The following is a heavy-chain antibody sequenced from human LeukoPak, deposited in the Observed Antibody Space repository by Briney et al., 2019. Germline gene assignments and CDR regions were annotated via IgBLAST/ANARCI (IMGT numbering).Heavy chain of an antibody. CDR3: VRRSHDSSGYYYYLDY. Sequence: SETLSLTCNVAGGSISSGYSYWGWIRQPPGKGLEWIGSIYFSGTTYYNPSLQSRVTISVDTPKSQFSLRLTSVTAADTALYYCVRRSHDSSGYYYYLDYWGLGTLVIVSS. D-gene: IGHD3-22*01. V-gene: IGHV4-39*01. CDR1: GGSISSGYSY. CDR2: IYFSGTT. J-gene: IGHJ4*02.